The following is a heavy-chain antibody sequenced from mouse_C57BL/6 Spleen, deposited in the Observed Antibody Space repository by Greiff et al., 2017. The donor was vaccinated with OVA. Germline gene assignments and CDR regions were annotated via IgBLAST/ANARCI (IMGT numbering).Heavy chain of an antibody. J-gene: IGHJ3*01. CDR1: GYTFTSYW. D-gene: IGHD3-2*02. V-gene: IGHV1-7*01. CDR2: INPSSGYT. Sequence: QVQLQQSGAELAKPGASVKLSCKASGYTFTSYWMHWVQQRPGQGLEWIGYINPSSGYTKYTQKFKDQATLTADKSSSTVYMQLSSLTYEDSAVYYCARSRTAQAGFAYWGQGTLVTVSA. CDR3: ARSRTAQAGFAY.